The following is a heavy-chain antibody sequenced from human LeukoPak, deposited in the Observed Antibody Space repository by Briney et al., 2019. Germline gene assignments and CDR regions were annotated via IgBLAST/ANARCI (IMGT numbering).Heavy chain of an antibody. CDR3: ATLPYYYDSSGSYYFDY. CDR2: IRYDGSNK. CDR1: GFTFSSYG. J-gene: IGHJ4*02. V-gene: IGHV3-30*02. Sequence: GGSLRLSCAASGFTFSSYGMYWVRQAPGKGLEWVAFIRYDGSNKYYADSVKGRFTISRDNSKNTLYLQMNSLRVEDTAVYYCATLPYYYDSSGSYYFDYWGQGTLVTVSS. D-gene: IGHD3-22*01.